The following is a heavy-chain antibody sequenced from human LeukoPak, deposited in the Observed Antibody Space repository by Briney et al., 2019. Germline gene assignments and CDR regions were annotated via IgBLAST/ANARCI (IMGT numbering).Heavy chain of an antibody. CDR1: GFTFSSYA. CDR3: ATLTVTTSQRSF. J-gene: IGHJ4*02. Sequence: GGSLRLSCAASGFTFSSYAMHWVRQAPGKGLEYVSAISSNGGSTYYANSVKGRFTISRDNSKNTLYLQMGSLRAEDMAVYYCATLTVTTSQRSFWAQGTLVTVSS. V-gene: IGHV3-64*01. CDR2: ISSNGGST. D-gene: IGHD4-17*01.